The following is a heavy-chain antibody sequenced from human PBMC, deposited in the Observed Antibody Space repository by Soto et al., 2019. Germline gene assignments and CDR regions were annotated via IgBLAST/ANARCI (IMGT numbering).Heavy chain of an antibody. V-gene: IGHV4-39*01. CDR1: GGSISTSNYY. Sequence: PSETLSLTCIISGGSISTSNYYWAWIRQPPGKALEWIGSIHFSESTYYNPSLWRRVTISVDTSQNQISLSLGSVTAADTAVYYCARARGSRNRNAFTIWGNGTMVTVSS. D-gene: IGHD3-10*01. J-gene: IGHJ3*02. CDR2: IHFSEST. CDR3: ARARGSRNRNAFTI.